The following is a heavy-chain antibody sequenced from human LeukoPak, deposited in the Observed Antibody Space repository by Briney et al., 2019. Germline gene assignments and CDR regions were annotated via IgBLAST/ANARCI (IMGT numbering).Heavy chain of an antibody. J-gene: IGHJ4*02. CDR3: ARLPDQDSSGRAYDY. CDR1: GGSISSYY. V-gene: IGHV4-59*01. D-gene: IGHD6-19*01. CDR2: IYYSGST. Sequence: SETLSLTCTVSGGSISSYYWSWIRQPPGEGLEWIGYIYYSGSTNYNPSLKSRVTISVDTSKNQFSLKLSSVTAADTAVYYCARLPDQDSSGRAYDYWGQGTLVTVSS.